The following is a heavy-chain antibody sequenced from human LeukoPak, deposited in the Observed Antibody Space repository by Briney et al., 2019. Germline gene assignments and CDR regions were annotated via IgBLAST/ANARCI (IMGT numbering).Heavy chain of an antibody. CDR1: GGYTSRYY. V-gene: IGHV4-4*07. J-gene: IGHJ4*02. D-gene: IGHD5-12*01. Sequence: SETLSLTCTVSGGYTSRYYWSWIRQPAGKGLEWIGRIYTSGSTNYNPSLKSRVTMSVDTSKNQFSLKLSSVTAADTAVYYCARDRGYSGYDNFDYWGQGTLVTVSS. CDR2: IYTSGST. CDR3: ARDRGYSGYDNFDY.